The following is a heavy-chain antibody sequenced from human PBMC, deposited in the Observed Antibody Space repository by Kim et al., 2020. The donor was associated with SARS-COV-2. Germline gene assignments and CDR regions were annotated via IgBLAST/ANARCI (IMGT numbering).Heavy chain of an antibody. CDR2: INHSGST. Sequence: SETLSLTCAVYGGSFSGYYWSWIRQPPGKGLEWIGEINHSGSTNYNPSLKSRVTISVDTSKNQFSLKLSSVTAADTAVYYCARGSDYDSSGSIDYWGQG. CDR1: GGSFSGYY. D-gene: IGHD3-22*01. J-gene: IGHJ4*02. V-gene: IGHV4-34*01. CDR3: ARGSDYDSSGSIDY.